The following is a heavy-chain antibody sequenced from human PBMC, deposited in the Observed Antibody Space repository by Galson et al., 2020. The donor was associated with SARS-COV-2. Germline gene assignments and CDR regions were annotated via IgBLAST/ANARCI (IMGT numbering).Heavy chain of an antibody. CDR1: GGSISSGSYY. J-gene: IGHJ3*02. D-gene: IGHD2-2*01. Sequence: SETLSLTCTVSGGSISSGSYYWSWIRQPAGKGLEWIGRIYTSGSTNYNPSLKSRVTISVDTSKNQFSLKLSSVTAADTAVYYCALYYAGGFGAFDIWGQGTMVTVSS. V-gene: IGHV4-61*02. CDR2: IYTSGST. CDR3: ALYYAGGFGAFDI.